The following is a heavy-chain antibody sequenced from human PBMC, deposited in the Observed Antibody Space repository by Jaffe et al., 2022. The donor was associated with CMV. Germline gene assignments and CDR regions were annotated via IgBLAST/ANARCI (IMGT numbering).Heavy chain of an antibody. Sequence: EVQLVQSGAEVKKPGESLRISCKGSGYSFTSYWISWVRQMPGKGLEWMGRIDPSDSYTNYSPSFQGHVTISADKSISTAYLQWSSLKASDTAMYYCARTPRYSSGYHWYFDLWGRGTLVTVSS. D-gene: IGHD3-22*01. CDR3: ARTPRYSSGYHWYFDL. J-gene: IGHJ2*01. V-gene: IGHV5-10-1*03. CDR1: GYSFTSYW. CDR2: IDPSDSYT.